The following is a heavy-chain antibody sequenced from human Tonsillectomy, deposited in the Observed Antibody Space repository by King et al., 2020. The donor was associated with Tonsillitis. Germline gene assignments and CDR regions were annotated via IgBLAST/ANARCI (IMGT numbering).Heavy chain of an antibody. CDR1: GFTFSSYA. D-gene: IGHD4-23*01. CDR2: ISGSGGGGST. J-gene: IGHJ4*02. Sequence: VQLVESGGGLVQPGGSLRLSCAASGFTFSSYAMNWVRRAPGKGLEWVSGISGSGGGGSTYYAASVKGRFTISRDNSKNTLYLQMNSLRAEETAVYYCAKDISTVVTWLDNWGQGNLVTVSS. CDR3: AKDISTVVTWLDN. V-gene: IGHV3-23*04.